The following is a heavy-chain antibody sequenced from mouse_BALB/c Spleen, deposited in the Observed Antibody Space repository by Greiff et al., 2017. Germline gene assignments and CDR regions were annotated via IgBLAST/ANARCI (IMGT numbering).Heavy chain of an antibody. CDR3: AECYGRSDWYLDV. Sequence: EVQLQQSGAELVKPGASVKLSCTASGFTIKDSYMHWVKQRPEQGLEWIGRIDPANGNTKYDPKFQGKATITADTSSNTAYLQLSSLTSEDTAVYYCAECYGRSDWYLDVWGAGTTVTVSS. D-gene: IGHD1-1*01. V-gene: IGHV14-3*02. J-gene: IGHJ1*01. CDR2: IDPANGNT. CDR1: GFTIKDSY.